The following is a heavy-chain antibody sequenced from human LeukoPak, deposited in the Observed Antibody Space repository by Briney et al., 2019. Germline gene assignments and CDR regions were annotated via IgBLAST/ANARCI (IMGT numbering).Heavy chain of an antibody. CDR2: IYGGSTTTT. V-gene: IGHV3-23*01. CDR1: GFTFSKYT. D-gene: IGHD2-2*01. CDR3: ANVEPIIVVVPAAGYYFDY. J-gene: IGHJ4*02. Sequence: GGSLRLSCVASGFTFSKYTMSWVRQAPGKGLEWVSGIYGGSTTTTFYADSVKGRFTISRDNSKNTLYLQMNSLRAEDTAVYYCANVEPIIVVVPAAGYYFDYWGQGTLVTVSS.